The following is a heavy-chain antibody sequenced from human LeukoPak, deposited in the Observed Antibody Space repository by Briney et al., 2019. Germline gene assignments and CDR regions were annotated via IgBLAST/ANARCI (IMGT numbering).Heavy chain of an antibody. CDR3: ARDGYYGSGSYYRSDYYGMDV. Sequence: TSETLSLTCTVSGGSISSYYWSWIRQPPGKGLEWIGYIYYSGSTNYNPSLKSRVTISVDTSKNQFPLKLSSVTAADTAVYYCARDGYYGSGSYYRSDYYGMDVWGQGTTVTVSS. CDR1: GGSISSYY. V-gene: IGHV4-59*01. CDR2: IYYSGST. D-gene: IGHD3-10*01. J-gene: IGHJ6*02.